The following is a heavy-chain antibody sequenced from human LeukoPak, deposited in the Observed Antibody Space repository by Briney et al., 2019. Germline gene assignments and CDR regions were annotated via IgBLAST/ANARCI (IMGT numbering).Heavy chain of an antibody. V-gene: IGHV1-18*01. J-gene: IGHJ4*02. CDR1: GYTFTSYD. CDR2: TNAYNGNT. CDR3: ASHRYCSSTSCYTYDY. D-gene: IGHD2-2*02. Sequence: GASVKVFCKACGYTFTSYDIIWVRQPPGQGREGMGWTNAYNGNTNYAQKVQGRVTMTTDTSTSTAYMELRSLRSDDTAVYYCASHRYCSSTSCYTYDYWGQGTLVTVSS.